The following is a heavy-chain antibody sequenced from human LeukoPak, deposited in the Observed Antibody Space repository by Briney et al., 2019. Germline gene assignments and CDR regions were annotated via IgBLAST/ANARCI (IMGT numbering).Heavy chain of an antibody. D-gene: IGHD4-17*01. CDR1: VITASSYA. CDR2: ISGSGDRT. V-gene: IGHV3-23*01. CDR3: AKDPNGDYIGAFDM. J-gene: IGHJ3*02. Sequence: GGSLRLSCAASVITASSYAMTWVRQAPGKGLEWVSSISGSGDRTMYADSVKGRFTISRDNFKNTLYLQMNSLRAEDTAVYHCAKDPNGDYIGAFDMWGQGTMVTVSS.